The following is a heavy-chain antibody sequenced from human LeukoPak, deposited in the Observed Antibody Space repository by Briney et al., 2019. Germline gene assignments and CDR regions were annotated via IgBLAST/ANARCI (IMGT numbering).Heavy chain of an antibody. CDR3: ARDSSASYFDS. V-gene: IGHV4-4*07. J-gene: IGHJ4*02. D-gene: IGHD6-19*01. CDR2: IYTRRST. CDR1: GGSISSYY. Sequence: PSETLSLTCTVSGGSISSYYWSWIRQPAGKGLEWIGRIYTRRSTNYNPSLKSRVTILVDTSKNQFSLNLSSVTAADTAVYYCARDSSASYFDSWGQGTLVTVSS.